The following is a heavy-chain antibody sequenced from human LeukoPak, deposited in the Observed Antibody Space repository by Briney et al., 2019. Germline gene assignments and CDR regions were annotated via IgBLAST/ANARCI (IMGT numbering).Heavy chain of an antibody. CDR1: GFTFSSYE. D-gene: IGHD5-18*01. CDR2: ISSSGSSI. CDR3: ARAGGYSFGYEDYFDY. V-gene: IGHV3-48*03. Sequence: GGSLRLSCAASGFTFSSYEMSWVRQAPGKGLEWVSYISSSGSSIYYADSVKGRFTISRDNAKNSLYLQMNSLRAEDTAIYYCARAGGYSFGYEDYFDYWGQGTLVTVSS. J-gene: IGHJ4*02.